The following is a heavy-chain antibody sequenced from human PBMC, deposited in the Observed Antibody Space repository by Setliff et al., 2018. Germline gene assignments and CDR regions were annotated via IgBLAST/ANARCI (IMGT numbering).Heavy chain of an antibody. Sequence: TLSLTCTVSGDSISRYYWSWIRQPPGKGLEWSGYIQNGGNTKYNPSPGSRITMSVDTSKNQFSLKLSSVTAADTAVYYCALDQYARGWYGPPESYFDCWGLGILVTVSS. J-gene: IGHJ4*01. CDR2: IQNGGNT. D-gene: IGHD6-19*01. CDR1: GDSISRYY. V-gene: IGHV4-59*03. CDR3: ALDQYARGWYGPPESYFDC.